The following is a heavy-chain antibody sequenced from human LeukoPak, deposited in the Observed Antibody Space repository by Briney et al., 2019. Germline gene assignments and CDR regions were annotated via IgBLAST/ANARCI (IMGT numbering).Heavy chain of an antibody. CDR3: ARDSVALYFDY. D-gene: IGHD4-23*01. V-gene: IGHV1-69*04. CDR2: IIPILGIA. J-gene: IGHJ4*02. CDR1: GGTFSSYA. Sequence: ASVKVSCKASGGTFSSYAISWVRQAPGQGLEWMGRIIPILGIANYAQKFRGRVTITADKSTSTAYMELSSLRSEDTAVYYCARDSVALYFDYWGQGTLVTVSS.